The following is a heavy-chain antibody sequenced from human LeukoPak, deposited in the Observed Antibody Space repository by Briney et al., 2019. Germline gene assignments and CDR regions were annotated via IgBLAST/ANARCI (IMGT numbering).Heavy chain of an antibody. V-gene: IGHV3-30-3*01. CDR2: ISHDRSNN. CDR1: GFTFSSYA. J-gene: IGHJ4*02. Sequence: GGSLRLSCAVSGFTFSSYAMSWARQAPGKGLEWVAFISHDRSNNCHADSVKGRFTISRDNSKNPLYLQMNSLTDEDTAVYYCARDLSGSYMSDYWGQGTLVTVSS. CDR3: ARDLSGSYMSDY. D-gene: IGHD3-10*01.